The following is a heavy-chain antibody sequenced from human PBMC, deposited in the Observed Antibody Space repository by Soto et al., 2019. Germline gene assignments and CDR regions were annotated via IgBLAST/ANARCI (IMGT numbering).Heavy chain of an antibody. D-gene: IGHD3-10*01. J-gene: IGHJ4*02. CDR2: IYYIGST. Sequence: PSETLSLTCAVYGGSFSGYYWSWIRQPPGKGLEWIGYIYYIGSTNYNPSLKSRVTISVDTSKNQFSLKLSSVTAADTAVYYCARQRRMVRAIDYWGQGTLVTVS. CDR1: GGSFSGYY. V-gene: IGHV4-59*08. CDR3: ARQRRMVRAIDY.